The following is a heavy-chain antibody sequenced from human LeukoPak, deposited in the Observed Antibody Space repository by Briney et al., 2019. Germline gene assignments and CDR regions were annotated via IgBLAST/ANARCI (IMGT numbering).Heavy chain of an antibody. CDR2: INPNSGGT. V-gene: IGHV1-2*02. D-gene: IGHD6-19*01. CDR3: ARDSGGIAVAGTYDY. CDR1: GYTFTGYY. J-gene: IGHJ4*02. Sequence: GASVKVSCKASGYTFTGYYMHWVRQAPGQGLEWMGWINPNSGGTNYARKFQGRVTMTRDTSISTAYMELSRLRSDDTAVYYCARDSGGIAVAGTYDYWGQGTLVTVSS.